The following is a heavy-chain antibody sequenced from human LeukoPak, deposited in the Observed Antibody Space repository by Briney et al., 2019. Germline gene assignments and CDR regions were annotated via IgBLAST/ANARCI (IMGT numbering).Heavy chain of an antibody. J-gene: IGHJ4*02. CDR2: ISDSGDTT. CDR1: GFTFSRLV. CDR3: AFYGSSRRVY. D-gene: IGHD3-10*01. V-gene: IGHV3-23*01. Sequence: GGSLRLSCAASGFTFSRLVINWVRQAPGKGLEWVSSISDSGDTTYYADSVKGRFTISRDNSRNTLFLQMDSLRADDTAVYYCAFYGSSRRVYWGQGTLVTVSS.